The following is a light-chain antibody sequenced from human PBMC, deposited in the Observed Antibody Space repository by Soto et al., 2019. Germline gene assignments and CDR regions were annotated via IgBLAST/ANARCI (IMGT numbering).Light chain of an antibody. CDR2: DVS. CDR1: SSDVGGYNY. J-gene: IGLJ1*01. CDR3: SSYTSSSTYF. Sequence: QSVLTQPASVSGPPGQSITISCTGTSSDVGGYNYVSWYQQYPGKAPKLMIYDVSNRPSGVSNRFSGSKSGNTASLTISGLQAEDEADYYCSSYTSSSTYFFGTGTKVPS. V-gene: IGLV2-14*01.